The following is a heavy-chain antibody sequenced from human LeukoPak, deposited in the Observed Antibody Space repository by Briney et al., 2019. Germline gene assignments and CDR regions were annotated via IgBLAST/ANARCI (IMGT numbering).Heavy chain of an antibody. J-gene: IGHJ4*02. CDR1: GYTFTSYA. V-gene: IGHV1-3*01. CDR3: ARSGQWHNTGYYFDY. CDR2: INAGNGNT. Sequence: GASVKVSCKASGYTFTSYAMHWVRQAPGQRLEWMGWINAGNGNTKYSQKFQGRVTITRDTSASTAYMELSSLRSEDTAVYYWARSGQWHNTGYYFDYWGQGTLVTVSS. D-gene: IGHD6-19*01.